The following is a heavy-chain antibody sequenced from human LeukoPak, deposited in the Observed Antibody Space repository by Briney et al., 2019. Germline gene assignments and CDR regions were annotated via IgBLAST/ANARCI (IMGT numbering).Heavy chain of an antibody. V-gene: IGHV4-39*01. CDR3: ARQSWSGYSYYYYYMDV. J-gene: IGHJ6*03. D-gene: IGHD1-14*01. CDR2: IYYSGST. CDR1: GGSISSSSYY. Sequence: SETLSLTCTGSGGSISSSSYYCGWIRQPPGKGLEWIGSIYYSGSTYYNPSLKSRVTISVDTSKNQFSLKLSSVTAADTAVYYCARQSWSGYSYYYYYMDVWGKGTTVTVSS.